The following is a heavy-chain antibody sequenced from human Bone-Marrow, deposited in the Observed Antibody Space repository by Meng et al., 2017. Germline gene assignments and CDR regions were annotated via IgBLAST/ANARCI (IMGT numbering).Heavy chain of an antibody. CDR3: ATTKDQLPNQFDY. CDR1: GFTFSSYG. D-gene: IGHD2-2*01. V-gene: IGHV3-30*06. J-gene: IGHJ4*01. Sequence: GESLKISCSASGFTFSSYGMHWVRQAPGKGLEWVAVISYDGSNKYYADSVKGRFTISRDNYKNTLYLKMNSRRAEDAAVYYCATTKDQLPNQFDYWGQGTLVTVSS. CDR2: ISYDGSNK.